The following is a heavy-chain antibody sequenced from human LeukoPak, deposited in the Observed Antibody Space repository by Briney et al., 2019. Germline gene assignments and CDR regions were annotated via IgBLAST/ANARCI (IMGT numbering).Heavy chain of an antibody. J-gene: IGHJ4*02. V-gene: IGHV1-46*01. CDR1: GYTFTSYY. D-gene: IGHD3-22*01. CDR3: ARDESAGYYDSSGYEDY. CDR2: NSPSGSGT. Sequence: ASVKVSCKASGYTFTSYYLHWVRQAPGQGLEWMGINSPSGSGTTYAQKFQGRVTMTRDTSISTAYMELSRLRSDDTAVYYCARDESAGYYDSSGYEDYWGQGTLVTVSS.